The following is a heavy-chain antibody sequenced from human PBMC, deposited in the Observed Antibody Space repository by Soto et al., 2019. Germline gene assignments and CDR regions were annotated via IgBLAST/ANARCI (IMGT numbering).Heavy chain of an antibody. Sequence: AVKVSCKASGGTFSSYAISWVRQAPGQGLEWMGGIIPIFGTANYAQKFQGRVTITADESTSTAYMELSSLRSEDTAVYYCARERFGGSPRDYYYYGMDVWGQGTTVTVSS. CDR2: IIPIFGTA. J-gene: IGHJ6*02. V-gene: IGHV1-69*13. CDR3: ARERFGGSPRDYYYYGMDV. D-gene: IGHD1-26*01. CDR1: GGTFSSYA.